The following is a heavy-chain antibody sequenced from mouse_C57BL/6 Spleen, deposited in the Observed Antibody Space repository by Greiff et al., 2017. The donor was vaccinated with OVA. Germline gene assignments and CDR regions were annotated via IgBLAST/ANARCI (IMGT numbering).Heavy chain of an antibody. D-gene: IGHD1-1*01. CDR1: GYTFTSYD. CDR2: IYPRDGST. Sequence: VQLQESGPELVKPGASVKLSCKASGYTFTSYDLNWVKQRPGQGLEWIGWIYPRDGSTEYNEKFKGKATLTVDTSSSTAYMELHSLTSEDSAVYFCAREIIEGYAMDYWGQGTSVTVSS. J-gene: IGHJ4*01. V-gene: IGHV1-85*01. CDR3: AREIIEGYAMDY.